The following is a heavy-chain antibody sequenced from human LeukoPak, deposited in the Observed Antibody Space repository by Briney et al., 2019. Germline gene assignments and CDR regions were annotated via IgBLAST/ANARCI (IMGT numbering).Heavy chain of an antibody. V-gene: IGHV3-7*01. Sequence: PGESLRLSCVASGFTFNNYWMSWVRQAPGKGLEWVANIKQDGSEKYNVDSVKGRFTISRDNAKNTLYLQMNSLRAEDTAVYYCARFYYDILTGYYRIPFDYWGQGTLVTVSS. CDR1: GFTFNNYW. CDR3: ARFYYDILTGYYRIPFDY. J-gene: IGHJ4*02. D-gene: IGHD3-9*01. CDR2: IKQDGSEK.